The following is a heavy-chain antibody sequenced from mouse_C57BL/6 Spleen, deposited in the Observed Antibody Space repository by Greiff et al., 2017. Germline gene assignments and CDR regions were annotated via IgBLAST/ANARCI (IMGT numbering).Heavy chain of an antibody. CDR2: ISYDGSN. CDR1: GYSITSGYY. V-gene: IGHV3-6*01. D-gene: IGHD1-1*01. Sequence: EVQLQESGPGLVKPSQSLSLTCSVTGYSITSGYYWNWIRQFPGNKLEWMGYISYDGSNNYNPSLKNRISITRDTSKNQFFLKLNSVTTEDTATYYCARVDGYGSSYWYFDVWGTGTTVTVSS. CDR3: ARVDGYGSSYWYFDV. J-gene: IGHJ1*03.